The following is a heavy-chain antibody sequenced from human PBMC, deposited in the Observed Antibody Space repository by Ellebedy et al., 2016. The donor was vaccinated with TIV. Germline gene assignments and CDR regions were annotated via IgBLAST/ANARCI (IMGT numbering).Heavy chain of an antibody. V-gene: IGHV1-8*01. CDR2: MNPNSGNT. D-gene: IGHD1-1*01. CDR3: ARASWNDESVFFLNWFNP. J-gene: IGHJ5*02. CDR1: GYTFTSYD. Sequence: ASVKVSCXASGYTFTSYDINWVRQATGQGLEWMGWMNPNSGNTGYAQKFQGRVTMTRNTSISTAYMELSSLRSEDTAVYYCARASWNDESVFFLNWFNPWGQGTLVTVSS.